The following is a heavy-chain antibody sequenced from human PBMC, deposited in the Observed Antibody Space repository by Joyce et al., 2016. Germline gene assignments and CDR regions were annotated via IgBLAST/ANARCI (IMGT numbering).Heavy chain of an antibody. CDR3: ARQSIYYYGSEYYFDS. D-gene: IGHD3-10*01. Sequence: QVQLVQSGAEVKKPGASVKVSCKASEYTFSDSYIHWIRQAPGQGVEGMGRVNPNSGGSDSAQRFQGSVTRTRDTSITTAYMELSRLRSDDTAVYYCARQSIYYYGSEYYFDSWGQGTLVTVSS. CDR2: VNPNSGGS. CDR1: EYTFSDSY. V-gene: IGHV1-2*06. J-gene: IGHJ4*02.